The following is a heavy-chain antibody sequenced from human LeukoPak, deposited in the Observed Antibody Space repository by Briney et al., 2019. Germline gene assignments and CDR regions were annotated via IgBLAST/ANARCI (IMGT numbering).Heavy chain of an antibody. D-gene: IGHD6-13*01. V-gene: IGHV4-59*01. CDR1: GGSISSYY. J-gene: IGHJ6*02. Sequence: SETLSLTCTVSGGSISSYYWSWIRQPPGKGLEWIGYIYYSGSTNYNPSLKSRVTISVDTSKNQFSLKLSSVTAADTAVYYCARDLGSSYYYGMDVWGQGTTVTVSS. CDR3: ARDLGSSYYYGMDV. CDR2: IYYSGST.